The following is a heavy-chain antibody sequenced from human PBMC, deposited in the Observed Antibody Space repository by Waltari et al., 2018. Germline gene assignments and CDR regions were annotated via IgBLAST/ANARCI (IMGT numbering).Heavy chain of an antibody. CDR1: GGSISSGSSY. CDR3: ARDASYSSSWGLDY. V-gene: IGHV4-61*09. CDR2: IYTSGST. Sequence: QVQLQESGPGLVKPSQTLSLTCTVSGGSISSGSSYVCWIRKPAGKGLEWIGYIYTSGSTNYNPSLKSRVTISVDTSKNQFSLKLSSVTAADTAVYYCARDASYSSSWGLDYWGQGTLVTVSS. D-gene: IGHD6-13*01. J-gene: IGHJ4*02.